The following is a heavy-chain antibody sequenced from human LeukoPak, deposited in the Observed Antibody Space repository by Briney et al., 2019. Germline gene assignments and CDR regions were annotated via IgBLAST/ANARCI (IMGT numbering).Heavy chain of an antibody. CDR1: GFTFDDYG. D-gene: IGHD4-17*01. CDR3: ARASGDYLVDY. J-gene: IGHJ4*02. CDR2: VTSSSNYI. Sequence: GGSLRLSCAASGFTFDDYGMTWVRQAPGKGLEWVSCVTSSSNYIYYADSVKGRFTISRDNAKNSLYLQMNSLRAEDTAVYYCARASGDYLVDYWGQGTLVTVSS. V-gene: IGHV3-21*01.